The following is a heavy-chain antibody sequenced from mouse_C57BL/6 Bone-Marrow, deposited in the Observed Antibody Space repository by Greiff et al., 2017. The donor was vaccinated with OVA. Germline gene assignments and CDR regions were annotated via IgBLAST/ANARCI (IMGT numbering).Heavy chain of an antibody. V-gene: IGHV5-6*01. J-gene: IGHJ4*01. CDR2: VSSGGSYT. D-gene: IGHD1-1*01. CDR1: GFTFSSYG. Sequence: EVQLVESGGDLVKPGGSLKLSCAASGFTFSSYGMSWVRQTPDQRLEWVATVSSGGSYTYYPDSVKERFTISRDNAKNTLYLQMSSLKSEDTAMYYCARRRYDGSSSLGYAMDYWGQGTSVTVSS. CDR3: ARRRYDGSSSLGYAMDY.